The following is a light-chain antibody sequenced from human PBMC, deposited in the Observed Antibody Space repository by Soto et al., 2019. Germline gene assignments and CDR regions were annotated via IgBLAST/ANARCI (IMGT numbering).Light chain of an antibody. Sequence: EIVMTQSPATLSVSPGERATLSCRASQSVSSNSAWYQQKPGQAPRLLIYGASTRATGIPARFSGSGSGTEFTLTISSLQSEDFAVYYCQQYNTWPRTFGQGTKVEIK. CDR2: GAS. J-gene: IGKJ1*01. CDR1: QSVSSN. V-gene: IGKV3-15*01. CDR3: QQYNTWPRT.